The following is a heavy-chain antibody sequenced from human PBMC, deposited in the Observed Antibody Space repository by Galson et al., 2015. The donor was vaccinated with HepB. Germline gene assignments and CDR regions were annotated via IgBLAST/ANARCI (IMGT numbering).Heavy chain of an antibody. CDR1: GFTFSSYA. Sequence: SLRLSCAASGFTFSSYAMHWVRQAPGKGLEWVAVISYDGSNEYYADSVKGRFTISRDNSKNTLYLQMNSLRAEDTALYYCARATLLRYFDWLSFDYWGQGTLVTVSS. CDR2: ISYDGSNE. V-gene: IGHV3-30-3*01. CDR3: ARATLLRYFDWLSFDY. D-gene: IGHD3-9*01. J-gene: IGHJ4*02.